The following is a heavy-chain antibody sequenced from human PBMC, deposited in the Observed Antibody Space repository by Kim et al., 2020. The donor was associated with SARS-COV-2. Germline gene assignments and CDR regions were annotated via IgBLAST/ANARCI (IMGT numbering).Heavy chain of an antibody. CDR1: GFTFSSYW. J-gene: IGHJ2*01. V-gene: IGHV3-7*01. D-gene: IGHD6-19*01. CDR2: IKQDGSEK. CDR3: ARDSSGWNWYFDL. Sequence: GGSLRLSCAASGFTFSSYWMSWVRQAPGKGLEWVANIKQDGSEKYYVDSVKGRFTISRDNAKNSLYLQMNSLRAEDTAVYYCARDSSGWNWYFDLWGRGTLVTVSS.